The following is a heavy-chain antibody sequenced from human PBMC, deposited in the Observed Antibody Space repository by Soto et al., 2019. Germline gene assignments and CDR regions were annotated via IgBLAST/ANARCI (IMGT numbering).Heavy chain of an antibody. D-gene: IGHD6-13*01. CDR1: GGSISSYY. Sequence: SETLSLTCTVSGGSISSYYWIWIRQPPGKGLEWIGYIYYSGSTNYNPSLKSRVTISVDTSKNQFSLKLSSVTAADTAVYYCARGDSSSWLHDYYGMDVWGQGTTVTVSS. CDR2: IYYSGST. J-gene: IGHJ6*02. V-gene: IGHV4-59*01. CDR3: ARGDSSSWLHDYYGMDV.